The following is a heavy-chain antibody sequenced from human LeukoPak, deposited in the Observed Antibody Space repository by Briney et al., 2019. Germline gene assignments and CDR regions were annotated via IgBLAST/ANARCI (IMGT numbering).Heavy chain of an antibody. CDR1: GGSFSGYY. V-gene: IGHV4-34*01. J-gene: IGHJ4*02. CDR2: INHSGST. CDR3: ARVPIPGGVDY. Sequence: PSETLSLTCAVYGGSFSGYYWSWIRQPPGKGLEWIGEINHSGSTNYNPSLKSRVTISVDTSKNQFSPKLSSVTAADTAVYYCARVPIPGGVDYWGQGTLVTVSS. D-gene: IGHD2-21*01.